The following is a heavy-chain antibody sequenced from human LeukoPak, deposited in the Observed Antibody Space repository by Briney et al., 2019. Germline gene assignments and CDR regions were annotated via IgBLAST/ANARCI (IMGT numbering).Heavy chain of an antibody. Sequence: GASVKASCTASGYTFTSYYMHWVRQAPGQGLEWMGIINPSGGSTSYAQKFQGRVTMTRDTSTSTVYMELSSLRSKDTAVYYCASLPGYGSGQYYFDYWGQGTLVTVSS. V-gene: IGHV1-46*01. CDR3: ASLPGYGSGQYYFDY. CDR2: INPSGGST. D-gene: IGHD3-10*01. J-gene: IGHJ4*02. CDR1: GYTFTSYY.